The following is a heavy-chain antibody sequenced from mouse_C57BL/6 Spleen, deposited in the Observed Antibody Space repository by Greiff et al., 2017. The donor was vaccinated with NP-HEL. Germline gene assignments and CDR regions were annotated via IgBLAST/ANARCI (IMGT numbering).Heavy chain of an antibody. Sequence: EVKLMESEGGLVQPGSSMKLSCTASGFTFSDYYMAWVRQVPEKGLEWVANINYDGSSTYYLDSLKSRFIISRDNAKNILYLQMSSLKSEDTATYYCAREDYGSSLYFDVWGTGTTVTVSS. V-gene: IGHV5-16*01. D-gene: IGHD1-1*01. CDR1: GFTFSDYY. CDR2: INYDGSST. CDR3: AREDYGSSLYFDV. J-gene: IGHJ1*03.